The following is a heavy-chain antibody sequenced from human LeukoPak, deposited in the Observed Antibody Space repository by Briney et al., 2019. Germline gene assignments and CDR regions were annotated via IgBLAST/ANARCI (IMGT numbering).Heavy chain of an antibody. J-gene: IGHJ6*02. CDR2: ISSSSSYT. V-gene: IGHV3-11*05. CDR1: GFTFSDYY. CDR3: ARAYGSGSGMDV. Sequence: GGPLRLSCAASGFTFSDYYMSWIRQAPGKGLEWVSYISSSSSYTNYADSVKGRFTISRDNAKNSLYLQMNSLRAEDTAVYYCARAYGSGSGMDVWGQGTTVTVPS. D-gene: IGHD3-10*01.